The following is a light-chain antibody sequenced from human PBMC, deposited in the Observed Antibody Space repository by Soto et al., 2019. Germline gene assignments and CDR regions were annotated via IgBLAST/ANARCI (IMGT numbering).Light chain of an antibody. CDR1: QSVSSK. CDR2: GAS. Sequence: EIVMTQSPATLSVSPGERATLSCRASQSVSSKLACYQQKPGQAPRLLIYGASTRDTGIPARFSGSGSGTEFTRTISSLQSEDFAVYYCQQYNNWSLTFGGGTTVEIK. J-gene: IGKJ4*01. V-gene: IGKV3-15*01. CDR3: QQYNNWSLT.